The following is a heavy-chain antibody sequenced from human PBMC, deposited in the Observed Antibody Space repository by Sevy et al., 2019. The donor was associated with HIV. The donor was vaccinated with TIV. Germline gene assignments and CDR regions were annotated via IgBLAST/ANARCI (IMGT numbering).Heavy chain of an antibody. CDR2: IKQDGSEK. V-gene: IGHV3-7*01. Sequence: GGSLRLSCAASGFTFSSYWMSWVRQAPGKGLEWVANIKQDGSEKYYVDSVKGRFTISRDNAKNSLYLQMNGLRAEDTAVYYCARPYRTAYYDFWSGYWAEYYFDYWGQGTLVTVSS. CDR3: ARPYRTAYYDFWSGYWAEYYFDY. J-gene: IGHJ4*02. CDR1: GFTFSSYW. D-gene: IGHD3-3*01.